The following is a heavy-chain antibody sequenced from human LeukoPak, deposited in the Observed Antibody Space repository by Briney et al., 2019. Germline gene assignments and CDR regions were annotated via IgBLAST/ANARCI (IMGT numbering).Heavy chain of an antibody. V-gene: IGHV4-34*01. CDR3: ARARYSSGWYYY. CDR1: GWSFSGYY. J-gene: IGHJ4*02. CDR2: INHSGST. Sequence: PSETLSLTCAAYGWSFSGYYWSWIRQPPGKGLEWIGEINHSGSTNYNPSLKSRVTISVDTSKNQFSLKLSSVTAADTAVYYCARARYSSGWYYYWGQGTLVTVSS. D-gene: IGHD6-19*01.